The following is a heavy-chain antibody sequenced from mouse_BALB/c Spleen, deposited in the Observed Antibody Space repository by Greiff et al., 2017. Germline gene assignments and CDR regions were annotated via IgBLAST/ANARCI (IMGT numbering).Heavy chain of an antibody. CDR3: ARSSMITHWYFDV. V-gene: IGHV5-17*02. J-gene: IGHJ1*01. CDR2: ISSGSSTI. Sequence: EVQLVESGGGLVQPGGSRKLSCAASGFTFSSFGMHWVRQAPEKGLEWVAYISSGSSTIYYADTVKGRFTISRDNPKNTLFLQMTSLRSEDTAMYYCARSSMITHWYFDVWGAGTTVTVSS. CDR1: GFTFSSFG. D-gene: IGHD2-4*01.